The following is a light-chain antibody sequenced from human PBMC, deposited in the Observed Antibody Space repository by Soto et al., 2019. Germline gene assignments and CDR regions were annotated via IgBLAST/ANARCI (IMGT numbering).Light chain of an antibody. Sequence: QSVLTQPASVSGSPGQSITICCTGTSSDVGGYNYVSWYQQHPGKAPKLMIYEVSNRPSGVSNRFSGSKSGNTASLTISGLQAEDEADYYCSSYTSSSTRRFGGGTKLTVL. CDR3: SSYTSSSTRR. CDR2: EVS. CDR1: SSDVGGYNY. J-gene: IGLJ3*02. V-gene: IGLV2-14*01.